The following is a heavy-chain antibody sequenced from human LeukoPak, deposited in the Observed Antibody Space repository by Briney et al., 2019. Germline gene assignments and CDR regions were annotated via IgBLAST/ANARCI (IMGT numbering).Heavy chain of an antibody. CDR2: INHSGST. CDR3: ARVRWIVATKMNWFGP. CDR1: GGSFSGYY. V-gene: IGHV4-34*01. Sequence: NPSETLSLTCAVYGGSFSGYYWSWIRHPPGKGLEWIGEINHSGSTNYNPSLKSRVTISVDTSKNQFSLKLSSVTAADTAVYYCARVRWIVATKMNWFGPWGQGTLVTVSS. J-gene: IGHJ5*02. D-gene: IGHD5-12*01.